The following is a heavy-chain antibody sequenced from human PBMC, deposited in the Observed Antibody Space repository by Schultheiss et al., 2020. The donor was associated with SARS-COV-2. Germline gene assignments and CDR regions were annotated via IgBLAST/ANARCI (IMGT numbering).Heavy chain of an antibody. D-gene: IGHD4-17*01. V-gene: IGHV4-38-2*01. CDR3: ASVNRNYGDYGGYFDY. CDR1: GYSISSSNW. CDR2: IYHSGST. Sequence: SETLSLTCAVSGYSISSSNWWGWIRQPPGKGLEWIGSIYHSGSTYYNPSLKSRVTISVDTSKNQFSLKLSSVTAADTAVYYCASVNRNYGDYGGYFDYWGQGALVTGSS. J-gene: IGHJ4*02.